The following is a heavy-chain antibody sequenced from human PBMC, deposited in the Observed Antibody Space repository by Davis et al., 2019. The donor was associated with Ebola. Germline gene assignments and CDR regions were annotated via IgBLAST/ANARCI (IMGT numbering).Heavy chain of an antibody. V-gene: IGHV3-9*01. J-gene: IGHJ6*02. Sequence: GGSLRLSCAASGFTFDDYAMHWVRQAPGKGLEWVSGISWNSGSIGYADSVKGRFTISRDHAKNSLYLQMNSLRAEDTALYYCAKDIWNSSSAFYYYYGMDVWGQGTTVTVSS. CDR3: AKDIWNSSSAFYYYYGMDV. D-gene: IGHD6-6*01. CDR1: GFTFDDYA. CDR2: ISWNSGSI.